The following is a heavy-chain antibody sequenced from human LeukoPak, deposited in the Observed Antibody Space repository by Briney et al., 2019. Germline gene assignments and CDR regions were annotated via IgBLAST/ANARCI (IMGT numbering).Heavy chain of an antibody. J-gene: IGHJ3*02. CDR2: IWYDGSNK. D-gene: IGHD3-22*01. CDR1: GFTFSSYG. CDR3: ARGRDYYDSSGYTSHDAFDI. Sequence: PGGSLRLSCAASGFTFSSYGMHWVRQAPGKGLEWVAVIWYDGSNKYYADSVKGRFTISRDNSKNTLYLQMNSLRAEDTAVYYCARGRDYYDSSGYTSHDAFDIWGQGTMVTVSS. V-gene: IGHV3-30*19.